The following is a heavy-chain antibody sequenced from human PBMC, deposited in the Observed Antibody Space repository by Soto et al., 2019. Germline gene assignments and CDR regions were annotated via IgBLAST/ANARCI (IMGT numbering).Heavy chain of an antibody. CDR3: ARVSGSYYYAMDV. V-gene: IGHV4-4*02. J-gene: IGHJ6*02. CDR2: IYHSGST. Sequence: SETLSLTCDVSGGSISSSNGWRWVRQPPGKGLEWIGEIYHSGSTNYNPSLKSRVTISVDKSKNQFSLRLTSVTAADTAVYYCARVSGSYYYAMDVWGQGTTVTVSS. CDR1: GGSISSSNG. D-gene: IGHD1-26*01.